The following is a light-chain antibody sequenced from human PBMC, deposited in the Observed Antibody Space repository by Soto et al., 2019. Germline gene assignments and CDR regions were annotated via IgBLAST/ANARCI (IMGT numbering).Light chain of an antibody. Sequence: EIVMTQNPLSLSVTPGQPASISCKSSQTLRHRYGKTYLYWYLQRTGQPPQLLIHEASNRFSGVPDRFSGSGSETDFTLKISRVEAEDVGVYYCMQTIQPAFTFGQGTKREIK. J-gene: IGKJ2*01. CDR2: EAS. CDR3: MQTIQPAFT. V-gene: IGKV2D-29*01. CDR1: QTLRHRYGKTY.